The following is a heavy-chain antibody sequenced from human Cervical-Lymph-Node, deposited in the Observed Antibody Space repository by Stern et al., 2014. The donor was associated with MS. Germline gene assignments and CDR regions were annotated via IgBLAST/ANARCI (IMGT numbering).Heavy chain of an antibody. CDR3: ARGTGYSYYFDY. Sequence: VQLVESGAEVKKPGASVKVSCKASGYTFTDHYIHWGRKAPGQGIEWMGVINPSGGSTTNAKKFQGSVTMTRDSSTSTVHMELSSLRSEDTAVYYCARGTGYSYYFDYWGQGTLVTVSS. D-gene: IGHD3/OR15-3a*01. CDR1: GYTFTDHY. V-gene: IGHV1-46*01. CDR2: INPSGGST. J-gene: IGHJ4*02.